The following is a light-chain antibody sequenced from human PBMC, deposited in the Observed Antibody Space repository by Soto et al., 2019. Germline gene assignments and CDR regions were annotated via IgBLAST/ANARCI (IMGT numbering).Light chain of an antibody. V-gene: IGLV1-44*01. CDR2: SNN. CDR3: AAWDDSLNGPV. J-gene: IGLJ3*02. CDR1: RSNIAANT. Sequence: QSVLTQPPSASGAPGQSVTISCSGSRSNIAANTVNWYQQFPGTAPKLLIYSNNQRPSGVPGRFSGSKSGTSASLAISGLQSVDESDYYCAAWDDSLNGPVFGGGTKLTVL.